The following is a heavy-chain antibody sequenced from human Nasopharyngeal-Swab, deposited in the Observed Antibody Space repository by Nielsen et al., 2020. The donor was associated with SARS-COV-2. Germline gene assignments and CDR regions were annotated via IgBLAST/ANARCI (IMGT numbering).Heavy chain of an antibody. CDR3: ARPTNHDRAFDI. J-gene: IGHJ3*02. V-gene: IGHV5-51*01. D-gene: IGHD1-1*01. CDR2: IYPGDSDT. Sequence: GGSLRLSCKGSGYSFTSYWIGWVRQVPGKGLEWMGIIYPGDSDTRYSPSFQGQVTISADKSISTAYLQWSSLKASDTAMYYCARPTNHDRAFDIWGQGTMVTVSS. CDR1: GYSFTSYW.